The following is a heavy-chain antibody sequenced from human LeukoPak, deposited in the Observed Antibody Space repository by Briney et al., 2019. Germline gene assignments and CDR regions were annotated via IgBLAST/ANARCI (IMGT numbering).Heavy chain of an antibody. Sequence: SVKVSCKASGGTFSSYAISWVRQAPGQGLEWMGGIIPIFGTANYAQKLQGRVTMTTDTSTSTAYMELRSLRSDDTAVYYCARGLWFRERFPFDYWGQGTLVTVSS. CDR1: GGTFSSYA. D-gene: IGHD3-10*01. V-gene: IGHV1-69*05. CDR3: ARGLWFRERFPFDY. CDR2: IIPIFGTA. J-gene: IGHJ4*02.